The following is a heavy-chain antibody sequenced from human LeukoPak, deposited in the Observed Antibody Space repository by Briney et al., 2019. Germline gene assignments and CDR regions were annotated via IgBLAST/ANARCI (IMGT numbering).Heavy chain of an antibody. CDR1: GGTFSSYA. CDR2: IIPILGIA. J-gene: IGHJ5*02. D-gene: IGHD5-24*01. V-gene: IGHV1-69*04. CDR3: ARVEMATTHNWFDP. Sequence: SVKVSCKASGGTFSSYAISWVRQAPGQGLEWMGRIIPILGIANYAQKFQGRVTITADKSTSTAYMELSSLRSEDTAVYYCARVEMATTHNWFDPWGQGTLVTVSS.